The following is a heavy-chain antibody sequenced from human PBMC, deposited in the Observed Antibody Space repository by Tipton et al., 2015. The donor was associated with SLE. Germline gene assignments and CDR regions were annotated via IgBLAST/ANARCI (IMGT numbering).Heavy chain of an antibody. D-gene: IGHD3-3*01. CDR3: ANGITIFASRYGMDV. Sequence: SLRLSCAASGFIFTDYAMTWLRQTPGEGLEWVSAITSSATTTYYADSVKGRFTISRDNSKNTLYLQMNSLRAEDTAVYYCANGITIFASRYGMDVWGQGTTVTVSS. V-gene: IGHV3-23*05. CDR1: GFIFTDYA. J-gene: IGHJ6*02. CDR2: ITSSATTT.